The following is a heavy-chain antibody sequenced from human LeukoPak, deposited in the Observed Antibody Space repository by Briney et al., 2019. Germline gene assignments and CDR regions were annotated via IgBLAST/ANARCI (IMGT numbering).Heavy chain of an antibody. CDR2: INHSVST. Sequence: SETLSPTWPLDAASFSASYWSWTRQPPGKGLEWIGEINHSVSTNYNPSLKSRVTISIDTSKNQFSLEMSSVTAADTAVYYCARCRGARSIRWYNWFDPWGQGALVTVAS. V-gene: IGHV4-34*01. J-gene: IGHJ5*02. D-gene: IGHD1-26*01. CDR3: ARCRGARSIRWYNWFDP. CDR1: AASFSASY.